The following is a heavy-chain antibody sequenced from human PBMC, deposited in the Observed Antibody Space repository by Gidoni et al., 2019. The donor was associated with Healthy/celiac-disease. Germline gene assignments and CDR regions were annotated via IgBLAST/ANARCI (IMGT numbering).Heavy chain of an antibody. V-gene: IGHV3-23*01. Sequence: EVPLLESGGGLVQPGGSLRLSCAASGFTFSSYSMSWVRQAPGKGLEWVSAISGSGGSTYYADAVKGRFTISRDNSKNTLYLQMNSLRAEDTAVYYCAKDADYDILTGYSAFDYWGQGTLVTVSS. CDR1: GFTFSSYS. J-gene: IGHJ4*02. CDR2: ISGSGGST. CDR3: AKDADYDILTGYSAFDY. D-gene: IGHD3-9*01.